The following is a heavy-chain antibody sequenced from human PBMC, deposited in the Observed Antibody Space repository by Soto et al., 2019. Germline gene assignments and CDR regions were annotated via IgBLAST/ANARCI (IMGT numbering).Heavy chain of an antibody. CDR1: GFTFSSYS. V-gene: IGHV3-48*01. D-gene: IGHD6-19*01. CDR2: ISSSSSTI. CDR3: ARERVAGSLKNNWFDP. Sequence: GGSLRLSCAASGFTFSSYSMNWVRQAPGKGLEWVSYISSSSSTIYYAESVKGRFTISRDNAKNSLYLQMNSLRAEDTAEYCCARERVAGSLKNNWFDPWGQGTLVTVSS. J-gene: IGHJ5*02.